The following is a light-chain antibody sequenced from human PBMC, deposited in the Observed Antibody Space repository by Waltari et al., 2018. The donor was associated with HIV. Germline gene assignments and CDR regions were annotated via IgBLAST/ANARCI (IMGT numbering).Light chain of an antibody. J-gene: IGKJ1*01. CDR3: QQSDSTPRT. CDR2: AAS. CDR1: QTISSY. V-gene: IGKV1-39*01. Sequence: DIQMTQSPSSLSASVGDRVTIACRASQTISSYLNWYQQKPGKAPELLIYAASSLQSRSPSRFSGSGSGTDLTLTISSLQPEDFATYYCQQSDSTPRTFGQGTKVATK.